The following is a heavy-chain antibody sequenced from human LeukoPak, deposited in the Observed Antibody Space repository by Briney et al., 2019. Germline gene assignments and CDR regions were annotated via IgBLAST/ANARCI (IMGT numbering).Heavy chain of an antibody. V-gene: IGHV3-53*01. CDR1: GFSFSTYA. CDR2: IYSGGST. D-gene: IGHD6-19*01. Sequence: GGSLRLSCAVSGFSFSTYAMSWVRQAPGKGLEWVSVIYSGGSTYYADSVKGRFTISRDNSKNTLYLQMNSLRAEDTAVYYCARDLSSGGWDYWGQGTLVTVSS. CDR3: ARDLSSGGWDY. J-gene: IGHJ4*02.